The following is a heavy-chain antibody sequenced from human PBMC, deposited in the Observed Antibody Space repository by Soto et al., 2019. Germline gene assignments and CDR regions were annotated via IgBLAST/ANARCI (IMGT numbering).Heavy chain of an antibody. V-gene: IGHV1-8*01. Sequence: QVQLVQSGAEVKKPGASVKVSCKASGYTFTNSDINWVRQAPGQGLEWMGWMNPDSGHAAYAQKYQDRVTLTTSTSTSTVYMEMKSLGSEDTGVYYCARRHQCSGGICDYGLDNWGQGTLVTVSS. CDR3: ARRHQCSGGICDYGLDN. CDR2: MNPDSGHA. J-gene: IGHJ4*02. D-gene: IGHD6-25*01. CDR1: GYTFTNSD.